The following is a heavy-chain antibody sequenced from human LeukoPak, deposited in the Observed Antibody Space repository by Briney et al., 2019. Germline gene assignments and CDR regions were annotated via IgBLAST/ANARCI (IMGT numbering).Heavy chain of an antibody. CDR3: ARDTSSSSWAPNFDY. Sequence: PGGSLRLSCAASGFTVSSNYMSWVRQAPGKGLEWVSVIYSGGSTYYADSVKGRFTISRDNSKNTLYLQMNSLRAEDTAVYYCARDTSSSSWAPNFDYWGQGTPVTVSS. D-gene: IGHD6-13*01. CDR2: IYSGGST. V-gene: IGHV3-53*01. CDR1: GFTVSSNY. J-gene: IGHJ4*02.